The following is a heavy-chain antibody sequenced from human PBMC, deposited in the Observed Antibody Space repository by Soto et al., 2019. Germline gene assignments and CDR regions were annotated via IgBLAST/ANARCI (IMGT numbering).Heavy chain of an antibody. CDR2: IYYSGST. Sequence: QVQLQESGPGLVKPSQTLSLTCTVSGGSISSGDYYWSWIRQPPGKGLEWIGYIYYSGSTYYNPSLKSRVTISVDTSKNQFSLNLSSVTAADTAVYYCARDSPDYGDYVSIDAFDIWGQGTMVTVSS. V-gene: IGHV4-30-4*01. D-gene: IGHD4-17*01. CDR1: GGSISSGDYY. J-gene: IGHJ3*02. CDR3: ARDSPDYGDYVSIDAFDI.